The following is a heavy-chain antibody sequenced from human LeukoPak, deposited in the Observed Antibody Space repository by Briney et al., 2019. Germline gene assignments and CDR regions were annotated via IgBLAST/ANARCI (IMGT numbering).Heavy chain of an antibody. D-gene: IGHD2-2*02. CDR3: AKLVVVVPAAIGGRYFDY. CDR1: GFTFSSYA. J-gene: IGHJ4*02. V-gene: IGHV3-30*18. Sequence: GGSLRLSCATSGFTFSSYAMHWVRQAPGKGLEWVALISYDGINQYYADSVKGRFIISRDNSKNTLYLQMNSLRAEDTAVYYCAKLVVVVPAAIGGRYFDYWGQGTLVTVSS. CDR2: ISYDGINQ.